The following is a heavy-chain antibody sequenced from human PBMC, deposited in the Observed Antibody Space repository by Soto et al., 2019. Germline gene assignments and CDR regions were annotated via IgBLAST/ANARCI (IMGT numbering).Heavy chain of an antibody. Sequence: GGSLRLSCVVSGFTVNNNYMTWVRQAPGKGLEWVSVIYSGGSTYYADSVKGRFIISRDNSKNTLYLQMNSLRAEDTAVYYCARDVFVVRGVTLGYFDYWGQGALVTVSS. J-gene: IGHJ4*02. CDR1: GFTVNNNY. V-gene: IGHV3-66*01. CDR2: IYSGGST. D-gene: IGHD3-10*01. CDR3: ARDVFVVRGVTLGYFDY.